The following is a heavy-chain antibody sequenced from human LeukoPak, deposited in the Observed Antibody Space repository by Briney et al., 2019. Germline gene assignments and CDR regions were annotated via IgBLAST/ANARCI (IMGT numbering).Heavy chain of an antibody. J-gene: IGHJ4*02. CDR1: GYSFTSYW. D-gene: IGHD4-17*01. CDR2: IYPGDSDT. V-gene: IGHV5-51*03. CDR3: ARPGGYGDYDGFDY. Sequence: GESLTVSCKGSGYSFTSYWIGWVRQMPGKGLEWMGIIYPGDSDTRYSPSLQSPVTISADKSLSTAYLQWSSLKASDTAMYYCARPGGYGDYDGFDYWGQGTLVTVSS.